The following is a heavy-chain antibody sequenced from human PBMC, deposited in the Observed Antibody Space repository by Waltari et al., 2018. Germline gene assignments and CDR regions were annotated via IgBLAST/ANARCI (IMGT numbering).Heavy chain of an antibody. D-gene: IGHD4-17*01. CDR2: IKQDGSEK. J-gene: IGHJ3*02. CDR1: GFTCSSYW. V-gene: IGHV3-7*01. Sequence: EVQLVESGGGLVQPGGSLRLSCAAYGFTCSSYWMSWFRQAPGKGLEWVANIKQDGSEKYYVDSVKGRFTISRDNAKNSLYLQMNSLRAEDTAVYYCARLYGDYVYAFDIWGQGTMVTVSS. CDR3: ARLYGDYVYAFDI.